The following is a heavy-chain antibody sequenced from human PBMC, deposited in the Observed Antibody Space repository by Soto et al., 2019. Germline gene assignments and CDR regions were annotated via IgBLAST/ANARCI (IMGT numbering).Heavy chain of an antibody. CDR3: ASMITIFGVVGTEDY. CDR1: GGTFSSYA. J-gene: IGHJ4*02. D-gene: IGHD3-3*01. Sequence: QVQLVQSGAEVKKPGSSVKVSCKASGGTFSSYAISWVRQAPGQGLEWMGGIIPIFGTANYAQKFQGRVRITADEYTSTAYMELSSLRSEDTAVYYCASMITIFGVVGTEDYWGQGTLVTVSS. V-gene: IGHV1-69*01. CDR2: IIPIFGTA.